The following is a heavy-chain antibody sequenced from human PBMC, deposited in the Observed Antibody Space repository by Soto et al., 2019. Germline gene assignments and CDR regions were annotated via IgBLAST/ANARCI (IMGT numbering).Heavy chain of an antibody. CDR1: GFTFSSYG. Sequence: GGSLRLSCAASGFTFSSYGMHWVRQAPGKGLEWVAVISYDGSNKYYADSVKGRFTISRDNSKNTLYLQMNSLRAEDTAVYYCARLELPSSFDYWGQGTLVTVSS. V-gene: IGHV3-30*03. CDR3: ARLELPSSFDY. D-gene: IGHD1-26*01. CDR2: ISYDGSNK. J-gene: IGHJ4*02.